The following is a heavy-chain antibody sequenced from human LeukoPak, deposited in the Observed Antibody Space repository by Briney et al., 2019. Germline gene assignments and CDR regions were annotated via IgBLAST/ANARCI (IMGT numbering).Heavy chain of an antibody. J-gene: IGHJ3*02. V-gene: IGHV4-4*07. CDR3: ARDGTVVAVAALDAFDI. Sequence: SETLSLTCTVSGGSISSYYWSWIRPPAGKGLGWIGRIYTSGSTNYNPSLKSRVTMSVDTSKNQFSLKLSSVTAADTAVYYCARDGTVVAVAALDAFDIWGQGTMVTVSS. CDR1: GGSISSYY. D-gene: IGHD2-15*01. CDR2: IYTSGST.